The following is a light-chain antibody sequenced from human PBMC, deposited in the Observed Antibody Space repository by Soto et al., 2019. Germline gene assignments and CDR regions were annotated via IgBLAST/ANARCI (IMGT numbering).Light chain of an antibody. Sequence: DIHLTQSPSFLSASVGDRVTITCRPSQAVPNNMAWYQQKPGKPPKLLIYEESTLHSGVPSRFSGRKSGTQFTLTIDSLQPEDFVTYDCQHVKTYPRTFGGGTKVEIK. CDR1: QAVPNN. CDR3: QHVKTYPRT. CDR2: EES. J-gene: IGKJ4*01. V-gene: IGKV1-9*01.